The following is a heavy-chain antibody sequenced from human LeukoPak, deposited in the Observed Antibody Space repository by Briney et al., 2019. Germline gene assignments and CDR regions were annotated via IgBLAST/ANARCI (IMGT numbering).Heavy chain of an antibody. D-gene: IGHD6-19*01. Sequence: GGSLRPSCAASGFTFSSYAMSWVRQAPGKGLEWVSAISGSGGSTYYADSVKGRFTISRDNSENTLYLQMNSLRAEDTAVYYCAKLRTWLGSSDNWFDPWGQGTLVTVSS. V-gene: IGHV3-23*01. CDR3: AKLRTWLGSSDNWFDP. CDR2: ISGSGGST. J-gene: IGHJ5*02. CDR1: GFTFSSYA.